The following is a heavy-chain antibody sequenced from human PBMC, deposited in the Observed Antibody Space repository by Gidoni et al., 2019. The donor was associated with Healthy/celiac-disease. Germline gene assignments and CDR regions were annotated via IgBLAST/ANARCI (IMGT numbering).Heavy chain of an antibody. CDR3: VRGGYYDFWSGYSQGTMFDY. J-gene: IGHJ4*02. D-gene: IGHD3-3*01. V-gene: IGHV3-64D*06. Sequence: EVQLVESGGGLVQPGGSLRLSCSASGFTFSRYAMHWVRQAPGKGLEYVSAISSNGGSTYYADSVKGRFTISRDNSKNTLYLQMSSLRAEDTAVYYCVRGGYYDFWSGYSQGTMFDYWGQGTLVTVSS. CDR1: GFTFSRYA. CDR2: ISSNGGST.